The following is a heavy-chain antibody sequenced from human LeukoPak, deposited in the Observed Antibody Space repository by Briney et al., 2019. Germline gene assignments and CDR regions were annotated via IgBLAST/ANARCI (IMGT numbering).Heavy chain of an antibody. J-gene: IGHJ6*02. CDR2: INPSGGST. CDR3: ERVFGLVTGDYYYYYYGMDV. Sequence: GASVNVSCKASGYTFTSYYMHCGPQAPGQGLEWMGVINPSGGSTSYAQQFRGRFTMTRDRSTSTVYMELGIVRSEDRACFNCERVFGLVTGDYYYYYYGMDVWGQGTTVTVSS. D-gene: IGHD7-27*01. V-gene: IGHV1-46*01. CDR1: GYTFTSYY.